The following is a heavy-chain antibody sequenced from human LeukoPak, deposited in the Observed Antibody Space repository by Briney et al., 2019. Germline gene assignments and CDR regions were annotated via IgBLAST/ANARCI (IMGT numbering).Heavy chain of an antibody. D-gene: IGHD3-22*01. Sequence: SETLSLTCAVYGGSFSGYYWSWIRQPPGKGLEWIGEINHSGRTNYNPSLKSRVTISVDTSKNQFSLKPSSVTAADTAVYYCARAGDNSGYCDYWGQGTLVTVS. J-gene: IGHJ4*02. CDR1: GGSFSGYY. CDR3: ARAGDNSGYCDY. CDR2: INHSGRT. V-gene: IGHV4-34*01.